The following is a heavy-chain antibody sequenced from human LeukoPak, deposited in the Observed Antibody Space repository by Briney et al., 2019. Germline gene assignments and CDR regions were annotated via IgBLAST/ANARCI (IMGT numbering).Heavy chain of an antibody. CDR1: GIIFSNYW. J-gene: IGHJ4*02. D-gene: IGHD5-18*01. CDR3: ARGGGYSCSFDY. Sequence: PGGSLRLSCAASGIIFSNYWMHWVRQAPGKGLVWVSRINRDGSSTSYADSVKGRLTISRDNAKNTLYLQMNSLRAEDTAVYYCARGGGYSCSFDYWGQGTLVTVSS. CDR2: INRDGSST. V-gene: IGHV3-74*01.